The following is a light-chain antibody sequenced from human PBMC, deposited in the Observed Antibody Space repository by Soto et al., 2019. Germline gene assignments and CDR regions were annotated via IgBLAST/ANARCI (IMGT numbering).Light chain of an antibody. CDR2: GAS. CDR3: QQYNNSPEYT. V-gene: IGKV3-20*01. J-gene: IGKJ2*01. Sequence: EIGLTQSPGTLSLSPGERATLSCKASQSVTSRYLAWYQQKPGQAPRLLIYGASSRATGIPDRFSGSGSGTDFTLTISRLEPDDFAVYVCQQYNNSPEYTFGQGTKLEIK. CDR1: QSVTSRY.